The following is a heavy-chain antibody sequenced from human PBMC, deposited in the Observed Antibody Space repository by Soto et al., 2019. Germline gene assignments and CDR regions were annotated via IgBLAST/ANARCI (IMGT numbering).Heavy chain of an antibody. V-gene: IGHV4-39*01. J-gene: IGHJ6*02. D-gene: IGHD5-18*01. Sequence: LSLTCTVSGGSISSSSYYLGWIRQPPRKGLEWIGSIYYSGSTYYNPFLKSRVTISVDTSKNQFFLKLSSVTAADTAVYYCACIFSGGYGYGFYYYGMDVWGQGTTVTVSS. CDR2: IYYSGST. CDR1: GGSISSSSYY. CDR3: ACIFSGGYGYGFYYYGMDV.